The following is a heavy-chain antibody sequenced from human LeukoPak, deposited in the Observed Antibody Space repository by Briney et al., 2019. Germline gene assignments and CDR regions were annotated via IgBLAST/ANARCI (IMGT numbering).Heavy chain of an antibody. CDR3: ARAPSGGYGAY. CDR1: GGSISSYY. Sequence: PSETLSLTCTVSGGSISSYYWSWIRQPPGKGLEWIGYIYYSGSTNYNPSLKSRVTISVDTSKNQFSLKLSSVTAADTAVYYCARAPSGGYGAYWGQGNLVTVSS. CDR2: IYYSGST. D-gene: IGHD5-12*01. J-gene: IGHJ4*02. V-gene: IGHV4-59*01.